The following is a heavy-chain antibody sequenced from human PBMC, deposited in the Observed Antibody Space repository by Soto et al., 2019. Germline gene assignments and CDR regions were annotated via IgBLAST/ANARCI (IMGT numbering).Heavy chain of an antibody. CDR1: GFTFSSYA. CDR3: ARDSSGGYYYYYGMDV. D-gene: IGHD2-15*01. V-gene: IGHV3-30-3*01. J-gene: IGHJ6*02. CDR2: ISYDGSNK. Sequence: GGSLRLSCAASGFTFSSYAMHWVRQAPGKGLEWVAVISYDGSNKYYADSVKGRFTISRDNSKNTLYLQMNSLRAEDTAVYYCARDSSGGYYYYYGMDVWGQGTTVTVSS.